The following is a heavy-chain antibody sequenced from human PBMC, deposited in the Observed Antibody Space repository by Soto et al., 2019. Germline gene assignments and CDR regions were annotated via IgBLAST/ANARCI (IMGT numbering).Heavy chain of an antibody. CDR3: ARDRGSYALDY. Sequence: ASVKVARKAFGYTFTNYGISWVRQAPGQGLEWMGWISADNGNTNYAQKLQDRVTMTTDTSTSTAYMELRSLRSDDTAVYYCARDRGSYALDYWGQGTLVTVSS. D-gene: IGHD1-26*01. CDR1: GYTFTNYG. V-gene: IGHV1-18*01. J-gene: IGHJ4*02. CDR2: ISADNGNT.